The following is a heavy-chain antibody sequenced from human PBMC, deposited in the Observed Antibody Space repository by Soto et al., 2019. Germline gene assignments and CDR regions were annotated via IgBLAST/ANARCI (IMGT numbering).Heavy chain of an antibody. CDR3: AKRNHSGYPYYYYGMDV. CDR2: ISGSGGST. J-gene: IGHJ6*02. D-gene: IGHD3-22*01. CDR1: GFTFSSYA. V-gene: IGHV3-23*01. Sequence: GGSLRLSCAASGFTFSSYAMSWVRQAPGKGLEWVSAISGSGGSTYYADSVKGRFTISRDNSKNTLYLQMNSLRAEDTAVYYCAKRNHSGYPYYYYGMDVWGQGTTVTVSS.